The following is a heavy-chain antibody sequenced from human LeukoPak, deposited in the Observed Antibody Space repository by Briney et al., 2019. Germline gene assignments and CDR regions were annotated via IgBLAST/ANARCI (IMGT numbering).Heavy chain of an antibody. J-gene: IGHJ5*02. D-gene: IGHD3-10*01. CDR2: INPNSGGT. CDR1: GYTFTGYY. V-gene: IGHV1-2*02. Sequence: ASVKVSCKASGYTFTGYYMHWVRQAPGQGLEWMGWINPNSGGTNYAQKLQGRVTMTTDTSTSTAYMELRSLRSDDTAVYYCAAATMVRGVINWFDPWGQGTLVTVSS. CDR3: AAATMVRGVINWFDP.